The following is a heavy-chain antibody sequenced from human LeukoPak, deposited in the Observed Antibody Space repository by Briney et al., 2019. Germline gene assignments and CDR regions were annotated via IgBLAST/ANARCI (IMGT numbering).Heavy chain of an antibody. J-gene: IGHJ6*03. V-gene: IGHV4-34*01. CDR2: INHSGST. CDR3: ARGRANWNYVTRYYYYYYMDV. Sequence: SETLSLTCAVYGGSFSGYYWSWIRQPPGKGLEWIGEINHSGSTNYNPSLKSRVTISVDTSKNQFSLKLSSVTAADTAVYYCARGRANWNYVTRYYYYYYMDVWGKGTTVTVSS. D-gene: IGHD1-7*01. CDR1: GGSFSGYY.